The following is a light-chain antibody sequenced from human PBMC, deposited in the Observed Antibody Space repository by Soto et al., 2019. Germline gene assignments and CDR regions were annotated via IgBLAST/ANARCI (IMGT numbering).Light chain of an antibody. V-gene: IGLV2-8*01. CDR1: SSDVGLYDY. CDR3: SSYGGNSNYV. CDR2: EVT. Sequence: ALTQPPSASGSPGQSVTVSCTGTSSDVGLYDYVSWYQQHPGKVPKLLIYEVTQRPSGVPDRFSGSKSGNTASLTVSGLQAEDEADYYCSSYGGNSNYVFGTGTKVTVL. J-gene: IGLJ1*01.